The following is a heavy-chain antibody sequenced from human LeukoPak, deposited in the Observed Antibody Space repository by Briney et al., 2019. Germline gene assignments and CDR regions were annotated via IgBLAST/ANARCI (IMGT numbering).Heavy chain of an antibody. CDR2: ISSNGGST. CDR3: ARGGVNVAAAGFDY. CDR1: GFTFSSYA. V-gene: IGHV3-64*01. J-gene: IGHJ4*02. D-gene: IGHD6-13*01. Sequence: PGGSLRLSCAASGFTFSSYAMHWVCQAPGKGLEYVSSISSNGGSTYYANSVKGRFTISRDNSKNTLYLQMGSLRAEDMAVYYCARGGVNVAAAGFDYWGQGTLVTVYS.